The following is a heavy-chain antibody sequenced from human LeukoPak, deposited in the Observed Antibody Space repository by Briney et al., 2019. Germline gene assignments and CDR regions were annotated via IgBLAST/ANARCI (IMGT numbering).Heavy chain of an antibody. CDR1: GXTFSSYA. CDR3: AKDRALFSWGGPGNWFDP. J-gene: IGHJ5*02. V-gene: IGHV3-23*01. CDR2: ISGSGGST. Sequence: PGGSLRLSCAASGXTFSSYAMSWVRQAPGKGLEWVLAISGSGGSTYYAGSVKGRFTISRDNSKNTLYLQMNSLRAEDTAVYYCAKDRALFSWGGPGNWFDPWGQGTLVTVSS. D-gene: IGHD3-16*01.